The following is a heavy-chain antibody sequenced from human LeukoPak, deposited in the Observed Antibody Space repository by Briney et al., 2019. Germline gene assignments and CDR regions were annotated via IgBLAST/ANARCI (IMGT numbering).Heavy chain of an antibody. D-gene: IGHD6-13*01. CDR3: ARVQLPTAAGRLERPTGYLDRDRGIDY. V-gene: IGHV3-11*04. J-gene: IGHJ4*02. Sequence: GGSLRLSCAASGFTFSDYYMSWIRQAPGKWLEWVSYISSSGSTIYYADSVKGRFTISRDNAKNSLYLQMNSLRAEDTAVYYCARVQLPTAAGRLERPTGYLDRDRGIDYWGQGTLVTVSS. CDR1: GFTFSDYY. CDR2: ISSSGSTI.